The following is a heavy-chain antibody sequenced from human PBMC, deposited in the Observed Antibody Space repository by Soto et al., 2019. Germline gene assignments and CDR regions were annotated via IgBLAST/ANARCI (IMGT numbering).Heavy chain of an antibody. CDR2: ISYDGSNK. V-gene: IGHV3-30-3*01. J-gene: IGHJ5*01. D-gene: IGHD6-19*01. CDR1: GFTFSAYT. Sequence: QVQLVESGGGVIQPGRSLRLSCAASGFTFSAYTIHWVRQAPGKGLEWVALISYDGSNKYYADSVKGRFTISRDNSKNPLYLQMTSLRADDTAMYYCARDPYNSGWFEFWGQGTLVSVSS. CDR3: ARDPYNSGWFEF.